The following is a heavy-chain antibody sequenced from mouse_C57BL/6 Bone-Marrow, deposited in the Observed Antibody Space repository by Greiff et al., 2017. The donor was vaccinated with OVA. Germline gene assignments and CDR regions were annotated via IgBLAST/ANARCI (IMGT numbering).Heavy chain of an antibody. V-gene: IGHV1-15*01. CDR2: IDPETGGT. J-gene: IGHJ3*01. CDR3: TREDYGSKAY. Sequence: VQLQESGAELVRPGASVTLSCKASGYTFTDYEMHWVKQTPVHGLEWIGAIDPETGGTAYNQKFKGKAILTADKSSSTAYMELRSLTSEDSAVYYCTREDYGSKAYWGQGTLVTVSA. CDR1: GYTFTDYE. D-gene: IGHD1-1*01.